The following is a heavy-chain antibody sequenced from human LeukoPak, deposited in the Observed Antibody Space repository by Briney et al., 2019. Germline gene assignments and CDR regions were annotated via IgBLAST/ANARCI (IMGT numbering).Heavy chain of an antibody. CDR2: TYYRSKWYS. CDR3: AREAEKVRGVPGFDP. J-gene: IGHJ5*02. Sequence: SQTLSLTCAISGDSVSSNSAAWNWIRQSPSKSLEWLGRTYYRSKWYSDYAVSVKSRITINPDTSKNQFSLQLNSVTPEDTAVYYCAREAEKVRGVPGFDPWGQGTLVTVCS. CDR1: GDSVSSNSAA. V-gene: IGHV6-1*01. D-gene: IGHD3-10*01.